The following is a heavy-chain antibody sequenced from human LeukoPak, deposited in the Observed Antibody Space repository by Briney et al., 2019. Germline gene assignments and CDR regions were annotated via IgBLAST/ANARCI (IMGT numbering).Heavy chain of an antibody. V-gene: IGHV6-1*01. Sequence: RSRTRISNGRAGSGYSAAWNPNSQTPSTGLEWLGRTYYRSKWYSDYAVSVKSRITINPDTSKNQFSLQLNSVTPEDTAVYYCARGPQVVGYYYIDEWGKGTTVIVSS. D-gene: IGHD2-15*01. CDR1: GRAGSGYSAA. J-gene: IGHJ6*03. CDR3: ARGPQVVGYYYIDE. CDR2: TYYRSKWYS.